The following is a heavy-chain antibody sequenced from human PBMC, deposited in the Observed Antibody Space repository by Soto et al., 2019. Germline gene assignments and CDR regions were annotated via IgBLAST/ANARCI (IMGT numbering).Heavy chain of an antibody. CDR1: SGSISSSNW. Sequence: QVQLQESGPGLVKPSGTLSLTCVVSSGSISSSNWWSWVRQPPGKGLEWMGEIYHSGSINYNPSLSSRVTISVDKSNNQFSLKLSSVTAADTAVYYCARALNRDPTWFDPWGHGTLVTVSS. CDR2: IYHSGSI. V-gene: IGHV4-4*02. CDR3: ARALNRDPTWFDP. J-gene: IGHJ5*02.